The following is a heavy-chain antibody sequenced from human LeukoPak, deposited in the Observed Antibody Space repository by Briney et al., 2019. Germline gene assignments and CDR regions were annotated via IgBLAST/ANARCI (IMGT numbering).Heavy chain of an antibody. CDR2: ISGSTGST. CDR3: ARDWTMIVVDLFDY. Sequence: GGSLRLSCAASGFTFSTYAMSWVRQAPGMGLEWVSFISGSTGSTLYADSVKGRFTISRDNAKNSLYLQMNSLRDEDTAVYYCARDWTMIVVDLFDYWGQGTLVTVSS. D-gene: IGHD3-22*01. CDR1: GFTFSTYA. V-gene: IGHV3-23*01. J-gene: IGHJ4*02.